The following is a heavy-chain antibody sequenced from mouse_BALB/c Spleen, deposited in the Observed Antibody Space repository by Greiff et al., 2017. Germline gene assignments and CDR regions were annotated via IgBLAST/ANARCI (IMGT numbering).Heavy chain of an antibody. CDR3: ARGDYYGSSNYFDY. D-gene: IGHD1-1*01. V-gene: IGHV3-2*02. Sequence: DVKLQESGPGLVKPSQSLSLTCTVTGYSITSDYAWNWIRQFPGNKLEWMGYISYSGSTSYNPSLKSRISITRDTSKNQFFLQLNSVTTEDTATYYCARGDYYGSSNYFDYWGQGTTLTVSS. CDR1: GYSITSDYA. CDR2: ISYSGST. J-gene: IGHJ2*01.